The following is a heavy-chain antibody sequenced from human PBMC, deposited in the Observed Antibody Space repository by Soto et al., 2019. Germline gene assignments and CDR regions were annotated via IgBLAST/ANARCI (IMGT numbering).Heavy chain of an antibody. CDR2: MSGSGDRI. J-gene: IGHJ4*02. CDR3: AKDYGAVAEK. Sequence: EVQLLESGGGLVQPGGSLRLSCAASLFTFSSYAMRWVRQAPGKGLEWVSAMSGSGDRIFYADSVKGRFTISRDNSKSMLYLQMNSLRVEDTAIYYCAKDYGAVAEKWGQGTLVTVSS. D-gene: IGHD6-19*01. V-gene: IGHV3-23*01. CDR1: LFTFSSYA.